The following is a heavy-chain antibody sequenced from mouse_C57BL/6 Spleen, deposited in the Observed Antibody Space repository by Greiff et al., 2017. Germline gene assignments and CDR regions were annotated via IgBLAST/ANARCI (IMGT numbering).Heavy chain of an antibody. Sequence: EVQLVESGGGLVKPGGSLKLSCAASGFTFSSYAMSWVRQTPEKRLEWVATISDGGSYTYYPDNVKGRFTISRDNAKNNLYLQMIHLKSEDTALYYCARGTRWLLPFDYWGQGTTLTVSS. J-gene: IGHJ2*01. D-gene: IGHD2-3*01. V-gene: IGHV5-4*01. CDR2: ISDGGSYT. CDR3: ARGTRWLLPFDY. CDR1: GFTFSSYA.